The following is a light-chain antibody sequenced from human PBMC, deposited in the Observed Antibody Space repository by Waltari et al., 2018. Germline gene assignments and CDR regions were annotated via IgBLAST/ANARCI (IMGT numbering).Light chain of an antibody. CDR3: QQSYSTWT. CDR2: AAS. V-gene: IGKV1-39*01. CDR1: QSISNY. Sequence: DIQITQSQYSLSASVGDRHTITCRASQSISNYLNWYQQKPGKAPMILIYAASSLQSGVPSRFSGSGSGTYFTLTINSLQPEDFATYYCQQSYSTWTFGQGTKVEIK. J-gene: IGKJ1*01.